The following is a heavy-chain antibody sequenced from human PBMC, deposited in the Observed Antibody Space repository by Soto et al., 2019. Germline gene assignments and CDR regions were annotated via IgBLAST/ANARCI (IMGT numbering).Heavy chain of an antibody. CDR2: IFHSGST. CDR3: ARGRFVWFGESSGALDM. J-gene: IGHJ3*02. Sequence: QVQLQESGPGLVKPSETLSLTCTVSGVYFSSYYWSWVRQPPGKGLEWIGNIFHSGSTNYKPSLKSPVTMSVDTSKNQFSLKLSSVTAADTAVYYCARGRFVWFGESSGALDMWGQGTMVTVSS. V-gene: IGHV4-59*01. CDR1: GVYFSSYY. D-gene: IGHD3-10*01.